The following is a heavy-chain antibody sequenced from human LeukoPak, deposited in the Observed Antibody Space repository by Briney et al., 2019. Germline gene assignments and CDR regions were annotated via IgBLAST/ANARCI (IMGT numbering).Heavy chain of an antibody. V-gene: IGHV1-46*01. CDR2: INPSGGST. D-gene: IGHD3-10*01. CDR1: GYTFTIYY. J-gene: IGHJ4*02. Sequence: ASVTVSFKASGYTFTIYYMHWGRQAPGQGLEWMGIINPSGGSTSYAQKFQGRVTMTRDTSTSTVYMELSNLRSEDTAVYYCARGTPLLWQNGPPAPFDYWGQGTLVTVSS. CDR3: ARGTPLLWQNGPPAPFDY.